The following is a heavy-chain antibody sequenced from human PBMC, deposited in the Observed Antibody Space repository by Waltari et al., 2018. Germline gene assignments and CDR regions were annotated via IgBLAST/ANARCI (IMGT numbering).Heavy chain of an antibody. J-gene: IGHJ4*02. CDR3: AKVDNVGLNNY. V-gene: IGHV3-53*01. CDR2: IYSGGST. Sequence: EVQLVESGGDLIQPGGSLRLSCAASGFTVGNNFMGWVRQAPGKGLEWVSVIYSGGSTNYIDSCSGRGGGGRDSSKNTLYHQMNSLRAEDTAVYYCAKVDNVGLNNYWGQGTLVTVSS. D-gene: IGHD1-1*01. CDR1: GFTVGNNF.